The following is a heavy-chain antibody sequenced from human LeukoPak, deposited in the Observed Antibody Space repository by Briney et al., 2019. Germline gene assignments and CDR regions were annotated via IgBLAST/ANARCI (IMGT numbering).Heavy chain of an antibody. Sequence: GGSLRLSCAASGFTFSSYAMSWVRQAPGKGLEWVSAISGSGGSTYYADSVKGRFTISRDNSKNTLYLQMNSLRAEDTAVYYCAKGGFGELSVRDYYYYMDVWGKGTTVTVSS. J-gene: IGHJ6*03. CDR2: ISGSGGST. V-gene: IGHV3-23*01. D-gene: IGHD3-10*01. CDR3: AKGGFGELSVRDYYYYMDV. CDR1: GFTFSSYA.